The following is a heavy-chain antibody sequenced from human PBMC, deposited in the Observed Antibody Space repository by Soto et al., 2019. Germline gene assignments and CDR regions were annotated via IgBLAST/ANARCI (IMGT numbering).Heavy chain of an antibody. V-gene: IGHV3-7*01. Sequence: GGSLRLSCAASGFTFSSYAMSWVRQAPGKGLEWVANIKQDGSEKYYVDSVKGRFTISRDNAKNSLYLQMNSLRAEDTAVYYCARDRRGYSGTFDYWGQGTLVTVSS. CDR1: GFTFSSYA. CDR2: IKQDGSEK. D-gene: IGHD5-12*01. J-gene: IGHJ4*02. CDR3: ARDRRGYSGTFDY.